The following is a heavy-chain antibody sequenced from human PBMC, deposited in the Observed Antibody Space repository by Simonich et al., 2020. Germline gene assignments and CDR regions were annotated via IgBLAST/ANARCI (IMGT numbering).Heavy chain of an antibody. D-gene: IGHD2-21*01. J-gene: IGHJ3*02. Sequence: QVQLVQSGAEVKKPGASVKVSCKASGYTFTGYYMHWVRQAPGQGLEWMVCRNPNSGGTNYAQKFQGRVTMTRATSISTAYMELSRLRSDDTAVYYCARNGLVGILKAFDIWGQGTMVTVSS. V-gene: IGHV1-2*02. CDR1: GYTFTGYY. CDR3: ARNGLVGILKAFDI. CDR2: RNPNSGGT.